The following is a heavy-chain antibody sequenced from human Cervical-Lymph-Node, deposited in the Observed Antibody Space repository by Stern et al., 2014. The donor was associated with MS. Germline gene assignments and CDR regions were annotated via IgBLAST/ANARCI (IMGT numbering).Heavy chain of an antibody. Sequence: QVQLVQSGAEVKKPGASVKVSCKVSGYTLTELSMHWVRQAPGKGLEWMGGFAPEDGETIYAQKFQGRVTMTEDTSTDTAYMELSSLRSEDTAVYYCATDRDDFRSGYSAPTKGYGLDVCGQGTTVTVTS. D-gene: IGHD3-3*01. CDR2: FAPEDGET. J-gene: IGHJ6*02. CDR1: GYTLTELS. V-gene: IGHV1-24*01. CDR3: ATDRDDFRSGYSAPTKGYGLDV.